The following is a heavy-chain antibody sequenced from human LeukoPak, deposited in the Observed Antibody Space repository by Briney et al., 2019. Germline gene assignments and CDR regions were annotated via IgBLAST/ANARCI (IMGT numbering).Heavy chain of an antibody. CDR2: IYTSGST. Sequence: SETLSLTCTVSGGSISSGSYYWSWIRQPAGKGLEWIGRIYTSGSTNYNPSLKSRVTISVDTSKNQFSLKLSSVTAADTAVYYCARVTDGYNYYFDYWGQGTLVTVSS. CDR1: GGSISSGSYY. J-gene: IGHJ4*02. CDR3: ARVTDGYNYYFDY. V-gene: IGHV4-61*02. D-gene: IGHD5-24*01.